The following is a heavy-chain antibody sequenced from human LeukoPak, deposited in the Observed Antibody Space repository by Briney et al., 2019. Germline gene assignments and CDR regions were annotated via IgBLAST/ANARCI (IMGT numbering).Heavy chain of an antibody. D-gene: IGHD6-6*01. J-gene: IGHJ5*02. CDR3: ARDTKQLVSLSFDP. V-gene: IGHV1-2*02. CDR2: INPNSGGT. CDR1: GYTFTGYY. Sequence: ASVKVSCKASGYTFTGYYMHWVRRAPGQGLEWMGWINPNSGGTNYAQKFQGRVTMTRDTSISAAYMELSRLRSDDTAVYYCARDTKQLVSLSFDPWGQGTLVTVSS.